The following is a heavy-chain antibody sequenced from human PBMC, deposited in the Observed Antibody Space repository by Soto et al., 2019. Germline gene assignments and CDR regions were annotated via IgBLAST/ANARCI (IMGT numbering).Heavy chain of an antibody. CDR1: GFTFSSYG. CDR3: AKEILRFLEWLSIGPYYFDY. J-gene: IGHJ4*02. V-gene: IGHV3-30*18. D-gene: IGHD3-3*01. CDR2: ISYDGSNK. Sequence: VQLVESGGGVVQPGRSLRLSCAASGFTFSSYGMHWVRQAPGKGLAWVAVISYDGSNKYYADSVKGRFTISRDNSKNTLYLQMNSLRAEDTAVYYCAKEILRFLEWLSIGPYYFDYWGQGTLVTVSS.